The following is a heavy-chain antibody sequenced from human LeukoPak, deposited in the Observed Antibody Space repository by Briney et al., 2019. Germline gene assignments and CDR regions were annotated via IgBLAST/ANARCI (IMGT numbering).Heavy chain of an antibody. J-gene: IGHJ5*02. Sequence: PSETLSLTCAVYGGSFRGYYWSWIRQPPGTGLEWIGEVNHSGSTNYNPSLKSRVTISGDTSNNQFSLRLSSATAADTAVYYCARGGNIWSGLSGRNWFDPWGQGTLVTVSS. D-gene: IGHD3-3*01. CDR2: VNHSGST. CDR3: ARGGNIWSGLSGRNWFDP. V-gene: IGHV4-34*01. CDR1: GGSFRGYY.